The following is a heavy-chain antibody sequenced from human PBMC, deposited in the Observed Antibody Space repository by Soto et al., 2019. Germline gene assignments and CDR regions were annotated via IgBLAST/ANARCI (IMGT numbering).Heavy chain of an antibody. Sequence: PGESLKISCEGSGYIFTSYWIGWVRQMPGKGLEWMGITYPGDSDTRYSPSFQGQVTISADKSISTAYLQWNSLKASDTAMFFCCRLDHLDTRAESSGDFDYWGQGTLVTVSS. V-gene: IGHV5-51*01. D-gene: IGHD3-22*01. J-gene: IGHJ4*02. CDR3: CRLDHLDTRAESSGDFDY. CDR2: TYPGDSDT. CDR1: GYIFTSYW.